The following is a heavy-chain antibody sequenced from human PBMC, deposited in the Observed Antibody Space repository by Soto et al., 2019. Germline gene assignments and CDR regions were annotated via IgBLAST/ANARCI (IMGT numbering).Heavy chain of an antibody. CDR1: GYSFTAYG. CDR2: ISCYNGKT. CDR3: ARDAPPPELRFLEWHNYDYNGMDV. J-gene: IGHJ6*02. V-gene: IGHV1-18*01. Sequence: ASVKVFCKTSGYSFTAYGISWVRQAPGQGLEWMGWISCYNGKTKYAQKVQGRVTMTTDTSTSTAYMEVRSLRSDDTAIYYCARDAPPPELRFLEWHNYDYNGMDVWGQGTTVTVSS. D-gene: IGHD3-3*01.